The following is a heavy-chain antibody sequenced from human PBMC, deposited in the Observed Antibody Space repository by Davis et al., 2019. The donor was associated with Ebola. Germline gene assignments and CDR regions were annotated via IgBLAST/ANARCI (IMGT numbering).Heavy chain of an antibody. J-gene: IGHJ4*02. V-gene: IGHV3-7*01. Sequence: GESLKISCAASGFTFSSYWMSWVRQAPGKGLEWVANIKQDGSEKYYVDSVKGRFTISRDNAKNSLYLQMNSLRAEDTAVYYCARLAAAGTWFYLFYFDYWGQGTLVTVSS. D-gene: IGHD6-13*01. CDR3: ARLAAAGTWFYLFYFDY. CDR2: IKQDGSEK. CDR1: GFTFSSYW.